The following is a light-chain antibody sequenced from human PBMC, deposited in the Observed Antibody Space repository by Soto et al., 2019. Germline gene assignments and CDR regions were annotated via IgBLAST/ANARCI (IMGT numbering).Light chain of an antibody. J-gene: IGKJ3*01. Sequence: DIQMTQSPSSLSASVGDRVTITCRASQGISNYLAWYQQKPGKVPKLLIYAASTLQSGVPSRFSASGSGTYFTLTISSLQPEDVATDYCQKYNSVPFTFAPGTKVEIK. CDR1: QGISNY. CDR2: AAS. CDR3: QKYNSVPFT. V-gene: IGKV1-27*01.